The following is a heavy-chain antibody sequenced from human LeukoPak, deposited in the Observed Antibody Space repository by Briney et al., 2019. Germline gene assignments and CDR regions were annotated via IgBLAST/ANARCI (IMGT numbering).Heavy chain of an antibody. D-gene: IGHD4-17*01. V-gene: IGHV4-39*01. J-gene: IGHJ4*02. CDR1: GDSMSNSNSY. CDR3: VRLQHFGDPH. CDR2: IYYDGKT. Sequence: SETLSLTCTVSGDSMSNSNSYWAWNRQPPGKGLEWIGSIYYDGKTYYSPSLRSRVTVSADTSKSQFSLELSSVTAADTAVYFCVRLQHFGDPHWGQGTLVTVST.